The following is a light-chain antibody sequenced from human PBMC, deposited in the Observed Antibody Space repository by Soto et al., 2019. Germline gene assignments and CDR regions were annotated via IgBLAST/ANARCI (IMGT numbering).Light chain of an antibody. Sequence: QSALTQPASVAGSPGQSITISCTVTSSDIGGYNYVSWYQQYPGKVPKLIIYDVTYRPSGVSDRFSGSKSGNTASLTISGLQAEDEADYYCSSYTSTSTFVFGSGTKLTVL. CDR2: DVT. J-gene: IGLJ1*01. V-gene: IGLV2-14*01. CDR1: SSDIGGYNY. CDR3: SSYTSTSTFV.